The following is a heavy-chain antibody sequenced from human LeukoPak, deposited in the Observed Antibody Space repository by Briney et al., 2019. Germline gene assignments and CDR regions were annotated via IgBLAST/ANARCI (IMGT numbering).Heavy chain of an antibody. Sequence: ASVKVSCKASGYIFTNYGISWARQAPGQGLEWMGWISDHNGTPNYAQEFEGRVTMTTDTSTSTAYMELTSLTSDDTAVYYCARDSVLGAPYTDHWGQGTLVTVSS. CDR2: ISDHNGTP. V-gene: IGHV1-18*01. D-gene: IGHD3-3*02. CDR1: GYIFTNYG. CDR3: ARDSVLGAPYTDH. J-gene: IGHJ5*02.